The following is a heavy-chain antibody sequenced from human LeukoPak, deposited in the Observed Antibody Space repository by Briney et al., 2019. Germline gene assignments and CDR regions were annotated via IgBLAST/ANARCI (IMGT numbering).Heavy chain of an antibody. V-gene: IGHV3-23*01. CDR2: ISGSGGST. J-gene: IGHJ6*03. CDR1: GFTFSSYA. CDR3: AKSLESTNYYYHMDV. D-gene: IGHD2-2*01. Sequence: PGGSLRLSCATSGFTFSSYAMSWVRQAPGKGLEWVSVISGSGGSTSYAESVKGRFTISRDNSKNTLYLQTNSLRAEDTAVYYCAKSLESTNYYYHMDVWGKGTTVTISS.